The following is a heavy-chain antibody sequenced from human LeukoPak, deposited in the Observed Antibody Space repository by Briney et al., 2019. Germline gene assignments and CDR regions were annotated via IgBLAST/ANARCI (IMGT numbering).Heavy chain of an antibody. Sequence: GGSLRLSCAASGFTVSSTSMSWVRQAPGRGLECVSIIYSSGITYYADSVKGRFTISRDNSKNTLSLQMNSLRPEDTAVYYCTRAVGTTSYYDYGGEGTLVTVSS. J-gene: IGHJ4*02. V-gene: IGHV3-53*01. CDR2: IYSSGIT. CDR3: TRAVGTTSYYDY. D-gene: IGHD1-26*01. CDR1: GFTVSSTS.